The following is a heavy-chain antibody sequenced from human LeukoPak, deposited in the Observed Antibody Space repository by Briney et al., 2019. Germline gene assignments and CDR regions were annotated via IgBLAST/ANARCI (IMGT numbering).Heavy chain of an antibody. D-gene: IGHD6-13*01. J-gene: IGHJ5*02. CDR3: ARLGQQRPFDP. CDR2: INHSGST. Sequence: PSETLSLTCAVYGGSFSGYYWSWIRQPPGKGLEWIGEINHSGSTNYNPSLKSRVTISVDTSKNQFSLKLSSVTAADTAVYNCARLGQQRPFDPWGQGTLVTVSS. V-gene: IGHV4-34*01. CDR1: GGSFSGYY.